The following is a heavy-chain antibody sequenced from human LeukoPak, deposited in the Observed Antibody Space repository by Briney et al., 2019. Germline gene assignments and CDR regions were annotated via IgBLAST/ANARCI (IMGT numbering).Heavy chain of an antibody. J-gene: IGHJ5*02. Sequence: GGPLRLSCAASGFTFSSYEMNWVRQAPGKGLEWVSYISSSGSTIYYADSVKGRFTISRDNAKNSLYLQMNSLRAEDTAVYYCARELGGGGWFDPWGQGTLVTVSS. CDR2: ISSSGSTI. CDR3: ARELGGGGWFDP. D-gene: IGHD2-15*01. V-gene: IGHV3-48*03. CDR1: GFTFSSYE.